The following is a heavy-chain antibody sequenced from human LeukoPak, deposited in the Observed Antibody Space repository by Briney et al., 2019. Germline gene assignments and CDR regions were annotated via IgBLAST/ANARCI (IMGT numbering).Heavy chain of an antibody. D-gene: IGHD4-17*01. Sequence: HPGGSLRLSCAASGFTFSTYSMSWVRQAPGKGLDWVASINQDGSAEYYVDSVRGRFTISRDNAKNSLYLQVNSLRVDDTAVYYCVRLFGGVTRFDYWGQGTLVTASS. V-gene: IGHV3-7*01. J-gene: IGHJ4*02. CDR1: GFTFSTYS. CDR2: INQDGSAE. CDR3: VRLFGGVTRFDY.